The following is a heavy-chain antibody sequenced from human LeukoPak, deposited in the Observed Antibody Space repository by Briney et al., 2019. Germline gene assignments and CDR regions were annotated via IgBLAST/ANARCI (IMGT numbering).Heavy chain of an antibody. D-gene: IGHD4-17*01. V-gene: IGHV1-69*05. Sequence: VASVKVSCKASGGTFSSYAISRVRQAPGQGLEWMGGIIPIFGTANYAQKFQGRVTITTDESTSTAYMELSSLRSEDTAVYYCARETTVTSYNWFDPWGQGTLVTVSS. CDR1: GGTFSSYA. CDR3: ARETTVTSYNWFDP. J-gene: IGHJ5*02. CDR2: IIPIFGTA.